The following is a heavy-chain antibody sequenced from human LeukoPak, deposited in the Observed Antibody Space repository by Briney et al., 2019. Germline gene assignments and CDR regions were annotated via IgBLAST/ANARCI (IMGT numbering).Heavy chain of an antibody. CDR3: AKWVVMVGYYYGMDV. Sequence: GGSLRLSCAASGFTFSSYAMSWVRQAPGKGLEWVSAISGSGGSTYYADSVKGRFTISRDNSKNTLYLQMNSLRAEDTAVYYCAKWVVMVGYYYGMDVWGQGTTVTVSS. CDR1: GFTFSSYA. V-gene: IGHV3-23*01. CDR2: ISGSGGST. J-gene: IGHJ6*02. D-gene: IGHD2-15*01.